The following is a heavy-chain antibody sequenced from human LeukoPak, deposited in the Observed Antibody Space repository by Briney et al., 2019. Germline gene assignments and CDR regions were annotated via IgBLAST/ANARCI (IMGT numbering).Heavy chain of an antibody. Sequence: SKTLSLTCAVYGGSFSGYYWSWIRQPPGQGLEWIGEINHSGSTNYNPSLKSRVTISVDTSKNQFSLKLSSVTAADTAVYYCARGPSSYCSSTSCYSGRAEYFQHWGQGTLVTVSS. CDR1: GGSFSGYY. CDR2: INHSGST. V-gene: IGHV4-34*01. CDR3: ARGPSSYCSSTSCYSGRAEYFQH. J-gene: IGHJ1*01. D-gene: IGHD2-2*02.